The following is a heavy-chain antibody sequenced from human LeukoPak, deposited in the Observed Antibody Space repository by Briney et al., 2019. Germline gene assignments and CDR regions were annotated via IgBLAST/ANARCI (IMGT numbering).Heavy chain of an antibody. D-gene: IGHD2-8*02. Sequence: SETLSLTCTVSGGSISSGFYYWGWIRQTPGKGLEWIGTIYYSGATYYNPSLKSRVTISVDTSKNQFSLKVSSVIAADTALYYCARHIWQSTARPWFDPWGQGTLVTVPS. CDR1: GGSISSGFYY. J-gene: IGHJ5*02. V-gene: IGHV4-39*01. CDR2: IYYSGAT. CDR3: ARHIWQSTARPWFDP.